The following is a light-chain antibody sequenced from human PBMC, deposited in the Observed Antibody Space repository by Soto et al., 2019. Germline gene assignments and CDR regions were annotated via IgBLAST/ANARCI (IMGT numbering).Light chain of an antibody. CDR2: EVT. V-gene: IGLV2-14*01. CDR1: SSNIGGNS. Sequence: QSVLTQPPSVSAAPGQKVTISCSGSSSNIGGNSVSWYQQLSRDPKLIIYEVTNRPSGVSDRFSGSKSGNTASLTISGLQTDDEADYFCSSYRRPTTLVFGPGTKVTVL. CDR3: SSYRRPTTLV. J-gene: IGLJ1*01.